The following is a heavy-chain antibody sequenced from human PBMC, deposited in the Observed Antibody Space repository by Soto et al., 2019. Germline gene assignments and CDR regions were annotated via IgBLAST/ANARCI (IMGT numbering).Heavy chain of an antibody. V-gene: IGHV2-5*02. CDR3: AHSPPGGMVLSISFDP. J-gene: IGHJ5*02. CDR1: GFSLSTSGVG. Sequence: SGPTLVNPTQTLTLTCTFSGFSLSTSGVGVGWIRQPPGKALEWLALIYWDDDKRYSPSLKSRLTITKDTSKNQVVLTMTNMDPVDTATYYCAHSPPGGMVLSISFDPWGQGTLVTVSS. CDR2: IYWDDDK. D-gene: IGHD3-10*01.